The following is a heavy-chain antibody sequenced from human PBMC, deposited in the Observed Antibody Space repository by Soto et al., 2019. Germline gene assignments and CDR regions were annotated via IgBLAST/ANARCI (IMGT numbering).Heavy chain of an antibody. CDR2: INHIGSA. V-gene: IGHV4-34*04. CDR3: ARPPLKYCSSSRCSPDYNYYMDV. J-gene: IGHJ6*03. Sequence: QGQLQQWGAGLLKPSGTLSLTCGVSGGSLSDYYWSWIRQPPGKGLEGVGEINHIGSANLNPSLKSRATSSVDMSKTPLSTTLSSVTAEDTALYYCARPPLKYCSSSRCSPDYNYYMDVWGTGTAVTVSS. D-gene: IGHD2-2*01. CDR1: GGSLSDYY.